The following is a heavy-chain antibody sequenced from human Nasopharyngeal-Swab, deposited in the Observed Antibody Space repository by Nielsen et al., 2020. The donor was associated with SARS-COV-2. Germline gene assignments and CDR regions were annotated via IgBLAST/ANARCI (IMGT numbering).Heavy chain of an antibody. D-gene: IGHD3-3*01. V-gene: IGHV3-49*03. CDR3: TRYDFWSEYYFDY. J-gene: IGHJ4*02. Sequence: GGSLRLSFTASGFTFGDYAISWFGQAPGKGREWVGFFRSKAYGGTTEYAGSVKGRFTISRDDSKSIAYLQMNSLKTEDTAVYYCTRYDFWSEYYFDYWGQGTLVTVSS. CDR1: GFTFGDYA. CDR2: FRSKAYGGTT.